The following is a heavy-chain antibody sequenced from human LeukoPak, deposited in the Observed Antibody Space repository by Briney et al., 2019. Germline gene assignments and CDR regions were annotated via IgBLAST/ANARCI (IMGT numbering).Heavy chain of an antibody. V-gene: IGHV3-48*04. CDR2: ISSSSSTI. J-gene: IGHJ4*02. Sequence: GGSLRLSCAASGFTFSSYSMNWVRQAPGKGLEWVSYISSSSSTIYYADSVKGRFTISRDNAKNSLYLQMNSLRAEDTAVYYCARESSGYSTSHWGQGTLVTVSS. CDR1: GFTFSSYS. D-gene: IGHD6-13*01. CDR3: ARESSGYSTSH.